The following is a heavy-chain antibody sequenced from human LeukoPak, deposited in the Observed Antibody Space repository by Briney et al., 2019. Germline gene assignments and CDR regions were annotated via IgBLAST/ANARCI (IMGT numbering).Heavy chain of an antibody. CDR2: ISGGAENQ. CDR1: GFTFGSFG. V-gene: IGHV3-23*01. J-gene: IGHJ4*02. CDR3: ARDVGDIMFDY. Sequence: PGRSLRLSCVASGFTFGSFGMSWVRQAPGKGLEWVSTISGGAENQHYADSVKGRFTISRDNSKNMLYLQMNRLRAEDAAVYYCARDVGDIMFDYWGLGTLVTVSS. D-gene: IGHD3-16*01.